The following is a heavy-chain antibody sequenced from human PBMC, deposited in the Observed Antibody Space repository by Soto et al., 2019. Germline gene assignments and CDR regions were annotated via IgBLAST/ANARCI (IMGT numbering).Heavy chain of an antibody. D-gene: IGHD6-13*01. CDR2: IYYSGST. V-gene: IGHV4-39*01. CDR1: GGSISSSSYD. Sequence: QLQLQESGPGLVKPSETLSLNCTVSGGSISSSSYDWGWIRQPPGKGLEWIGSIYYSGSTYYNPSLKSRVTISVDTSKNQFSLKLSSVIAADTAVYYCARLLAAGDFHWGQGTLVTVSS. J-gene: IGHJ4*02. CDR3: ARLLAAGDFH.